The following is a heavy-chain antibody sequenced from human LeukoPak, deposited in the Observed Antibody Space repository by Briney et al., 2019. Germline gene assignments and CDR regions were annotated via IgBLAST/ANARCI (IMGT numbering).Heavy chain of an antibody. D-gene: IGHD6-13*01. Sequence: AASVKVSCKVSGYTLTELSMHWVRQAPGKGLEWMGGFDPEDGETIYAQEFQGRVTMTEDTSTDTAYMELSSLRSEDTAVYYCARAAAENWCDPWGQGTLVTASS. V-gene: IGHV1-24*01. CDR3: ARAAAENWCDP. J-gene: IGHJ5*02. CDR1: GYTLTELS. CDR2: FDPEDGET.